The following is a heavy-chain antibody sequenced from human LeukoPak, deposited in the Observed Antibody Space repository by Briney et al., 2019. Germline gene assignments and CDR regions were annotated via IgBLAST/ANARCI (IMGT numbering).Heavy chain of an antibody. CDR1: GYTFTGYY. V-gene: IGHV1-2*02. Sequence: ASVKVSCKASGYTFTGYYMHWVRQAPGQGLEWMGWINPNSGGTNYAQKFQGRVTMTRGTSISTAYMELSRLRSDDTAVYYCARDPIIAAAGNNWFGPWGQGTLVTVSS. CDR2: INPNSGGT. J-gene: IGHJ5*02. CDR3: ARDPIIAAAGNNWFGP. D-gene: IGHD6-13*01.